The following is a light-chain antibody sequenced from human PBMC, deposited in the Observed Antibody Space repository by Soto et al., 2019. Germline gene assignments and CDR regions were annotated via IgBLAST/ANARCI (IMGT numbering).Light chain of an antibody. CDR1: QSISSSY. CDR3: QQYGSSPRK. Sequence: EIVLTQSPGTLSLSPGERATLSCRASQSISSSYLAWYQQRPGQAPRLLIYGASSRATGITDRFSGSGSGTDFPLTISRLGPEDFAVYFCQQYGSSPRKFGKGTKVKVK. J-gene: IGKJ1*01. CDR2: GAS. V-gene: IGKV3-20*01.